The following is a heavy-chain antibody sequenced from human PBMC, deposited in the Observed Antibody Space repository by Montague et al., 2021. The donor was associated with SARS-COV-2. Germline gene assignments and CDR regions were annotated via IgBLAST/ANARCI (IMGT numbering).Heavy chain of an antibody. V-gene: IGHV3-48*04. CDR2: ISISSSTI. CDR1: GLTFSSYS. Sequence: SLRLSCAASGLTFSSYSMNWVRQAPGKGLEWVSYISISSSTIYYADSVKGRFTISRDNAKNSLYLQMNSLRAEDTAVYYCARDAGTGGYDFLTGYYRVFDYWGPGTLVTVSS. CDR3: ARDAGTGGYDFLTGYYRVFDY. D-gene: IGHD3-9*01. J-gene: IGHJ4*02.